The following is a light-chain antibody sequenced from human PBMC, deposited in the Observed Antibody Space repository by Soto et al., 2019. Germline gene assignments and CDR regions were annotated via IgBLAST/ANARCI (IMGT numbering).Light chain of an antibody. V-gene: IGKV3-20*01. CDR2: GAS. Sequence: EIVLTQSPGTLSLSPGERATLSCRASQSVSSRSLAWYQQKPAQAPRLLISGASSRAADITDRFSGSGSGTDFTITINRLEPEDFAVYYCQQYDSSPRTFGQATKVEIK. CDR3: QQYDSSPRT. J-gene: IGKJ1*01. CDR1: QSVSSRS.